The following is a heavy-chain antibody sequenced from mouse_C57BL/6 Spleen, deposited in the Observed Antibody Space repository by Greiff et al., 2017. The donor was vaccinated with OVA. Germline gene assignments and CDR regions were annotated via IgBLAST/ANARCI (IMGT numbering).Heavy chain of an antibody. CDR1: GYAFSSSW. D-gene: IGHD1-1*01. CDR3: ARERYYGSSYDYAMDY. Sequence: QVQLKQSGPELVKPGASVKISCKASGYAFSSSWMNWVRQRPGRGLDWIGRIYPGDGVTNYNGKFKGKAPLTADKASSTAYMQLSSLTSEDSAVYFCARERYYGSSYDYAMDYWGQGTSVTVSS. J-gene: IGHJ4*01. V-gene: IGHV1-82*01. CDR2: IYPGDGVT.